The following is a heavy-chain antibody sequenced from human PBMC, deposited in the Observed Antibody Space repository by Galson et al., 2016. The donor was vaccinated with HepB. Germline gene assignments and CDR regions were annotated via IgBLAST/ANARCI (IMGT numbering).Heavy chain of an antibody. Sequence: LRLSCAASGFTFSRYAMHWVRQAPGKGLEWVAVMSYDGSNEDYIDSVKGRFSISRDNSENTLYLQMSSLRVEDTAMYYCAKDRNYYGSGSYWGPYYYGMDVWGQGTTVTVSS. CDR3: AKDRNYYGSGSYWGPYYYGMDV. D-gene: IGHD3-10*01. V-gene: IGHV3-30*18. CDR2: MSYDGSNE. J-gene: IGHJ6*02. CDR1: GFTFSRYA.